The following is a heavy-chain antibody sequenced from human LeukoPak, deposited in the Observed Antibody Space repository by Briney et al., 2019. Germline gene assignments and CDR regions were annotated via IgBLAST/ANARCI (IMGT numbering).Heavy chain of an antibody. J-gene: IGHJ4*02. CDR2: INHSGST. D-gene: IGHD3-10*01. V-gene: IGHV4-34*01. CDR3: ARSLSHYYGSGD. Sequence: SETLSLTCAVYGGSFSGYYWSWIRQPPGKGLEWIGEINHSGSTNYNPSLKSRVTISVDTSKNQFSLKLSSVTAADTAVYYCARSLSHYYGSGDWGQGTLVTVSS. CDR1: GGSFSGYY.